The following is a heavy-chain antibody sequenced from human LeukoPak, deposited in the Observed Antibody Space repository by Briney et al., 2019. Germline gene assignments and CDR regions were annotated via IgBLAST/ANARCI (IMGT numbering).Heavy chain of an antibody. CDR3: ARDGVAGSSDAFDL. Sequence: ASVKVSCKASGYTFTDYYIHWVRQAPGQGLEWMTYIDPNSGGPHFAQKFQGRVTLTRDTSISTACMELKWLTSDDTAVYYCARDGVAGSSDAFDLWGQGTMVTVSS. CDR2: IDPNSGGP. CDR1: GYTFTDYY. V-gene: IGHV1-2*02. D-gene: IGHD6-19*01. J-gene: IGHJ3*01.